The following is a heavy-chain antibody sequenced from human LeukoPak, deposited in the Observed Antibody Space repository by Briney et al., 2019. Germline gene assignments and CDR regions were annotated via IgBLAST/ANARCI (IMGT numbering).Heavy chain of an antibody. D-gene: IGHD2-2*01. CDR1: GYTFTSSD. CDR3: ARDGRGGVVPAAIRSY. J-gene: IGHJ4*02. V-gene: IGHV1-8*01. Sequence: GASVKVSCKASGYTFTSSDINWVRQATGQGLEWMGWMNPNSGNTGYAQKFQGRVTMTRNTSISTAYMELSSLRSEDTAVYYCARDGRGGVVPAAIRSYWGQGTLVTVAS. CDR2: MNPNSGNT.